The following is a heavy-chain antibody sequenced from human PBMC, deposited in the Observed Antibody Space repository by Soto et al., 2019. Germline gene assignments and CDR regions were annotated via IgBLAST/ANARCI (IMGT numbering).Heavy chain of an antibody. D-gene: IGHD3-9*01. CDR2: INSDGSST. CDR1: GFTFSSYG. J-gene: IGHJ3*02. CDR3: ASDILTGYYFPDAFDI. Sequence: GGSLRLSCAASGFTFSSYGMHWVRQAPGKGLVWVSRINSDGSSTSYAESVKGRFTISRDNAKNTLYLQMNSLRAEDTAVYYCASDILTGYYFPDAFDIWGQGTMVTVSS. V-gene: IGHV3-74*01.